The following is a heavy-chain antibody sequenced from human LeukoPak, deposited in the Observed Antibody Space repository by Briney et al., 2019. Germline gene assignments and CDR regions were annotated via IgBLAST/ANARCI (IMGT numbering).Heavy chain of an antibody. CDR3: AKKAGYCNDGSCLGAFDN. Sequence: GGSLRLSCAASGFTFSSYAMHWVRQAPGKGLEWVAVISYDGSNKYYADSVKGRFTISRDNSKNTLYLQMNSLRAEDTAVYYCAKKAGYCNDGSCLGAFDNWGQGTMVTVSS. CDR2: ISYDGSNK. CDR1: GFTFSSYA. J-gene: IGHJ3*02. V-gene: IGHV3-30*18. D-gene: IGHD2-15*01.